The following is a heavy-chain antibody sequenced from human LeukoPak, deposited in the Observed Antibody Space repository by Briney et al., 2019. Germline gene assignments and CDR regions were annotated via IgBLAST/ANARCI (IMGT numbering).Heavy chain of an antibody. CDR2: IYYSGST. CDR1: GGSISSYY. V-gene: IGHV4-59*08. CDR3: ARAYSGSYYDPDYYYYMDV. Sequence: SETLSLTCTVSGGSISSYYWSWIRQPPGKGLEWIGYIYYSGSTNYNPSLKSRVTISVDTSKNQFSLKLSSVTAADTAVYYCARAYSGSYYDPDYYYYMDVWGKGTTVTISS. D-gene: IGHD1-26*01. J-gene: IGHJ6*03.